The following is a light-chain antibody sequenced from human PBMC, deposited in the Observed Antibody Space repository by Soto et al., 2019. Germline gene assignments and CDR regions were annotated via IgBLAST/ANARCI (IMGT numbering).Light chain of an antibody. CDR1: QSVSSS. J-gene: IGKJ4*01. CDR3: QQRSNWQVT. V-gene: IGKV3-11*01. CDR2: DAS. Sequence: EIVLTQSPATLSLSPGERATLSCRASQSVSSSLAWYQQKPGQAPRLLIYDASDRATGIPARFSGSGSGTDFTLTISSLEPEDFEVYYCQQRSNWQVTFGGGTKVESK.